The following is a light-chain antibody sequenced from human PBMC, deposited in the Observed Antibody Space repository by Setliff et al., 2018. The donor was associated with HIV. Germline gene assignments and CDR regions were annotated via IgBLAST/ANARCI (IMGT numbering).Light chain of an antibody. Sequence: QSVMTKPAYVSGSTGQSITISCTGTSFDVGAYKYFSWYQQYPGKAPKLMIYELSVRPSWVSNRFSGSKSGNTASLSISGLQAEDVADYYCSSYTSIYTYVFGSGTKVTVL. CDR3: SSYTSIYTYV. CDR1: SFDVGAYKY. V-gene: IGLV2-14*01. J-gene: IGLJ1*01. CDR2: ELS.